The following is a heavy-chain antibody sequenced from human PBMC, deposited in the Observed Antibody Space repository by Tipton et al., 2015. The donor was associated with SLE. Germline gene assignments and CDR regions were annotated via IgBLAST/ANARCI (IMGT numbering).Heavy chain of an antibody. V-gene: IGHV4-39*07. CDR3: ARVYLQWLLGPRGYFDY. CDR1: GSSISSGGYY. Sequence: TLSLTCTVSGSSISSGGYYWSWIRQHPGKGLEWIGSIYYSGSTYYNPSLKSRVTISVDTSKNQFSLKLSSVTAADTAVYYCARVYLQWLLGPRGYFDYWGQGTLVTVSP. D-gene: IGHD6-19*01. CDR2: IYYSGST. J-gene: IGHJ4*02.